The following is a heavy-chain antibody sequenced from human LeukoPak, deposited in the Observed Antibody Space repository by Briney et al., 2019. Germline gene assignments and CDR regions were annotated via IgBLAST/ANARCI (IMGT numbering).Heavy chain of an antibody. CDR1: GGSISSGGYY. CDR2: IYYSGST. J-gene: IGHJ5*02. D-gene: IGHD6-13*01. CDR3: ARTAAAGGSKYNWFDP. Sequence: SETLSLTCTVSGGSISSGGYYWSWIRQHPGKGLEWIGYIYYSGSTYYNPSLKSRVTISVDTSKNQFSLELSSVTAADTAVYYCARTAAAGGSKYNWFDPWGQGTLVTVSS. V-gene: IGHV4-31*03.